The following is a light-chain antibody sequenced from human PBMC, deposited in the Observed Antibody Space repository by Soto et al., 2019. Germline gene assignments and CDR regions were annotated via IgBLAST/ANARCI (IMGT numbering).Light chain of an antibody. Sequence: QSVLTQPPSASGTPGQRVTISCSGSSSNIGNNYVYWYQHLPGTAPKLLIYRTNQRPSGVPDRFSGSKSGTSASVAISGLRSEDEAEYYSAAWNGSPGDWVFGGGTKLTVL. CDR3: AAWNGSPGDWV. CDR2: RTN. J-gene: IGLJ3*02. V-gene: IGLV1-47*01. CDR1: SSNIGNNY.